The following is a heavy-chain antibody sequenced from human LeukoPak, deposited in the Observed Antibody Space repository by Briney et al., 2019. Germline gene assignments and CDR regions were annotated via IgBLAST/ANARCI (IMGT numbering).Heavy chain of an antibody. CDR3: ARWGGTRQYYFDY. D-gene: IGHD1-1*01. CDR1: GFTFSSYA. Sequence: GGSLRLSCAASGFTFSSYAMSWVRQAPGKGLAWVSAISGSGGSTYYADSVKGRFTISRDDSKNTLYLQMNFLKSEDTAVYYCARWGGTRQYYFDYWGQGTLVTVSS. CDR2: ISGSGGST. J-gene: IGHJ4*02. V-gene: IGHV3-23*01.